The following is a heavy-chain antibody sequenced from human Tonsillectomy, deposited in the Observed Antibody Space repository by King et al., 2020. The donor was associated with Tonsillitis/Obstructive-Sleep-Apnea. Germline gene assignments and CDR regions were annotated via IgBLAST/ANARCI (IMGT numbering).Heavy chain of an antibody. Sequence: QLVQSGAEVKKPGESLRISCKGSGYSFASYWINWVRQMPGKGLEWMGRIDPSDSYTNYRPSFQGHVTFSVDKSISTAYLQWSSLRASDTAIYYYARGGVGYDFAFDIWGQGTMVTVSS. CDR3: ARGGVGYDFAFDI. CDR2: IDPSDSYT. D-gene: IGHD5-12*01. J-gene: IGHJ3*02. CDR1: GYSFASYW. V-gene: IGHV5-10-1*01.